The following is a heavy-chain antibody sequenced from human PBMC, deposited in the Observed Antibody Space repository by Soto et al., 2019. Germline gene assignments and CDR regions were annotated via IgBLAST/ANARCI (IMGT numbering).Heavy chain of an antibody. J-gene: IGHJ4*02. CDR1: GDSISNTNW. CDR3: ARWASYYYDSSGYYYYFDY. V-gene: IGHV4-4*02. Sequence: SETLSLTCAVSGDSISNTNWWSWVRQPPGKGLEWIGEIYHSGSTNYNPSLKSRVTISVDKSKNQFSLKLSSVTAADTAVYYCARWASYYYDSSGYYYYFDYWGQGTLVTVSS. D-gene: IGHD3-22*01. CDR2: IYHSGST.